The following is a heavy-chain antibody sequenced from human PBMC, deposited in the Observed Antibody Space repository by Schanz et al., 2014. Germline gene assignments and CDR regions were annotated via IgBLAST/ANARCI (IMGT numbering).Heavy chain of an antibody. J-gene: IGHJ3*02. V-gene: IGHV1-69*02. CDR1: GGTFSSYT. CDR2: IIPVLAIA. CDR3: ARGGGPEDVFDI. D-gene: IGHD2-15*01. Sequence: QVQLVQSGAEVKKPGSSVKVSCTASGGTFSSYTISWIRQAPGQGLEWMGRIIPVLAIADYAQKFQGRVTITADKSTSTAYMELSSLKSEDTAVYYCARGGGPEDVFDIWGQGTIHTGSS.